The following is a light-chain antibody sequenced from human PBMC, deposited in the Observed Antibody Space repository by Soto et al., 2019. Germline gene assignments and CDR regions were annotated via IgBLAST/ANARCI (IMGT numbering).Light chain of an antibody. V-gene: IGKV1-33*01. CDR3: QQYDNLPIA. CDR2: HAS. J-gene: IGKJ5*01. Sequence: DIQMTQSPSTLTESVGDRVTITCRASQSISNWLAWYQQKPGTAPKVLIYHASNLETGVPSRFSGSGSGTDFTFTISSLQPEDIATYYCQQYDNLPIAFGQGTRLEIK. CDR1: QSISNW.